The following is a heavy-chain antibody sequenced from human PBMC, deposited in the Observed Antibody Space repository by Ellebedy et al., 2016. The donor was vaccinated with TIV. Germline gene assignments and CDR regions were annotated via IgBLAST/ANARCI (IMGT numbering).Heavy chain of an antibody. CDR2: ISYDGSNK. CDR3: ARDPHGYCGSTRCPEPGPHDAFDI. Sequence: GESLKISXAASGFTFSSYAMHWVRQAPGKGLEWVAVISYDGSNKYYADSVKGRFTISRDNAKNTLYLQMNSLRAEDTAVYYCARDPHGYCGSTRCPEPGPHDAFDIWGQGTMVTVSS. J-gene: IGHJ3*02. D-gene: IGHD2-2*03. CDR1: GFTFSSYA. V-gene: IGHV3-30-3*01.